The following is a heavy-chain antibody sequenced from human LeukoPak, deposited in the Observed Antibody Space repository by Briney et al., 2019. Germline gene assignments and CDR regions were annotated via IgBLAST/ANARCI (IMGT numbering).Heavy chain of an antibody. J-gene: IGHJ4*02. CDR2: IYYSGST. D-gene: IGHD6-19*01. CDR3: ASGWHEGLGSPVDY. CDR1: GGSVSSGSYY. V-gene: IGHV4-61*01. Sequence: SETLSLTCTVSGGSVSSGSYYWSWIRQPPGKGLEWIGYIYYSGSTNYNPSLKSRVTISVDTSKNQFSLKLSSVTAADTAVYYCASGWHEGLGSPVDYWGQGTLVTVSS.